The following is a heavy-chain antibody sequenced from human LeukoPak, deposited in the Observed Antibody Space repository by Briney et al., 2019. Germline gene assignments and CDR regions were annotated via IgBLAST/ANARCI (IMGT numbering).Heavy chain of an antibody. V-gene: IGHV3-23*01. J-gene: IGHJ4*02. Sequence: GGSLRLSCAASGFTFSSNAMSWVRQAPGKGLEWVSAISGSGGSTYYANSVKGRFTISRDNSKNTLYLQMNNLRAEDTAVYYCLSNVEARGGYWGQGTLVTVSS. CDR1: GFTFSSNA. CDR2: ISGSGGST. D-gene: IGHD2-15*01. CDR3: LSNVEARGGY.